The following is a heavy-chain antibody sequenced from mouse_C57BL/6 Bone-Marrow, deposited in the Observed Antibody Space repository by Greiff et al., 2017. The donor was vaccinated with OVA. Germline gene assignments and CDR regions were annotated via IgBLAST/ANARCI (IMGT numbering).Heavy chain of an antibody. CDR1: GFNIKDDY. J-gene: IGHJ2*01. CDR2: IDPENGDT. V-gene: IGHV14-4*01. CDR3: TSPPVYYYGSPLDY. Sequence: VQLQQSGAELVRPGASVKLSCTASGFNIKDDYMHWVKQRPEQGLEWIGWIDPENGDTEYASKFQGKATITADTSSNTAYLQLSSLTSEDTAVYYCTSPPVYYYGSPLDYWGQGTTLTVSS. D-gene: IGHD1-1*01.